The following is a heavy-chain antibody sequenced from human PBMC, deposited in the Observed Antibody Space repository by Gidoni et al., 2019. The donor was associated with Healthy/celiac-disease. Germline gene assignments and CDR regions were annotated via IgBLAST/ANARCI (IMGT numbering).Heavy chain of an antibody. CDR2: ISWNSGSI. D-gene: IGHD3-9*01. J-gene: IGHJ4*02. CDR1: GFTFDDYA. Sequence: EVQLVESGGGLVQPGRSLRLSCAASGFTFDDYAMHWVRQAPGKGLEWVSGISWNSGSIGYADSVKGRFTISRDNAKNSLYLQMNSLRAEDTALYYCAKSPFDILTGAYYFDYWGQGTLVTVSS. V-gene: IGHV3-9*01. CDR3: AKSPFDILTGAYYFDY.